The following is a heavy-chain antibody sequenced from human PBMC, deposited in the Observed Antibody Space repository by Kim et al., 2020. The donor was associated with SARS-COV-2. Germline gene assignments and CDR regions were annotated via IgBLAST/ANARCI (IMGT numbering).Heavy chain of an antibody. D-gene: IGHD6-19*01. CDR1: GFTFSSYS. CDR2: ISSSSSYI. V-gene: IGHV3-21*01. CDR3: ARDPVAGVPLYYYGMDV. J-gene: IGHJ6*02. Sequence: GGSLRLSCAASGFTFSSYSMNWVRQAPGKGLEWVSSISSSSSYIYYADSVKGRFTISRDNAKNSLYLQMNSLRAEDTAVYYCARDPVAGVPLYYYGMDVWGQGTTVTVSS.